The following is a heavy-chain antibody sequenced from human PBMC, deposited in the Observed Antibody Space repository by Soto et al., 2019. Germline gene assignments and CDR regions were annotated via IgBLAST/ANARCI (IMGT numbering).Heavy chain of an antibody. CDR2: INPNSGGT. J-gene: IGHJ6*02. V-gene: IGHV1-2*02. CDR1: GYTFTGYY. Sequence: ASVKVSCKASGYTFTGYYMHWVRQAPGQGLEWMGWINPNSGGTNYAQKFQGRVTMTRDTSISTAYMELSSLRSEDTAVYYCARDKNYGMDVWGQGTTVTVSS. CDR3: ARDKNYGMDV.